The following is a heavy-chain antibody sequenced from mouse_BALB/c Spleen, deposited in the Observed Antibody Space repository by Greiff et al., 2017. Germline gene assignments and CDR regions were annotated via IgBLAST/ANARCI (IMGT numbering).Heavy chain of an antibody. Sequence: EVKLMESGPGLVKPSQSLSLTCSVTGYSITSGYYWNWIRQFPGNKLEWMGYISYDGSNNYNPSLKNRISITRDTSKNQFFLKLNSVTTEDTATYNCARGEAYWGQGTLVTVSA. CDR2: ISYDGSN. CDR3: ARGEAY. CDR1: GYSITSGYY. J-gene: IGHJ3*01. V-gene: IGHV3-6*02.